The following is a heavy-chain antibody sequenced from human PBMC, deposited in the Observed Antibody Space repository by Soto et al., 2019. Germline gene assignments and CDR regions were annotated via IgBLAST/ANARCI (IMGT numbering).Heavy chain of an antibody. Sequence: EVQLLESGGGLVQPGGSLRLSCAASGFTFSSYAMSWVRQAPGKGPEWVSAISGSGGSTYYADSVKGRFTISRDNSKNTLDLQMNSLRAEDTAVYYCAKDDVLLWFGELSGPLPGYGMDVWGQGTTVTVSS. D-gene: IGHD3-10*01. CDR1: GFTFSSYA. CDR3: AKDDVLLWFGELSGPLPGYGMDV. CDR2: ISGSGGST. V-gene: IGHV3-23*01. J-gene: IGHJ6*02.